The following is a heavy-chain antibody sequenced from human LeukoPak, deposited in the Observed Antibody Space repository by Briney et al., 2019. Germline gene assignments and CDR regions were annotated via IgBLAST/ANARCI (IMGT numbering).Heavy chain of an antibody. CDR2: ISGSGDRT. Sequence: PGGSLRLSCAASGFTFSNYAMNWVRQAPGKGLECVSGISGSGDRTYYADSVKGRFTISRDNSKNTLYLQMNSLRAEDTAVYYCTKDIYLATRLTDYWGQGTLVTVSS. D-gene: IGHD6-6*01. CDR1: GFTFSNYA. V-gene: IGHV3-23*01. CDR3: TKDIYLATRLTDY. J-gene: IGHJ4*02.